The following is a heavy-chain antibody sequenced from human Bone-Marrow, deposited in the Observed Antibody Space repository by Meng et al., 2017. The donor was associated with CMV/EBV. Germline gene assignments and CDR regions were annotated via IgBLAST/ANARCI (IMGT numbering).Heavy chain of an antibody. CDR3: ARGEDWFGELNGMDV. CDR2: IYYSGST. Sequence: SETLSLTCTVSGGSISSSNYYWGWIRQPPGQGLEWIGSIYYSGSTYYNPSLKSRVTISVDTSKNQFSLKLSSVTAADTAVYYCARGEDWFGELNGMDVWGQGTTVTVSS. V-gene: IGHV4-39*07. J-gene: IGHJ6*02. D-gene: IGHD3-10*01. CDR1: GGSISSSNYY.